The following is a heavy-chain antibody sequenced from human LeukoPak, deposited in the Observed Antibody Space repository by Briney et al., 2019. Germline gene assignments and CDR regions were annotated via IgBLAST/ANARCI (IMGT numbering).Heavy chain of an antibody. J-gene: IGHJ6*02. CDR3: ARGGYSYGYGGMDV. D-gene: IGHD5-18*01. CDR2: IYYSGST. CDR1: GGSISSSSYS. V-gene: IGHV4-39*07. Sequence: PSETLSLTCTVSGGSISSSSYSWGWIRQPPGKGLEWIGSIYYSGSTNYNPSLESRVTISVDTSKNQFSLKLSSVTAADTAVYYCARGGYSYGYGGMDVWGQGTTVTVSS.